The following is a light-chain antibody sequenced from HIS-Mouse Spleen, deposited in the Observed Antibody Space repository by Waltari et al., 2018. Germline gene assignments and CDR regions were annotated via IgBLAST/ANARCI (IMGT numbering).Light chain of an antibody. J-gene: IGLJ1*01. V-gene: IGLV2-11*01. CDR2: DVS. Sequence: QSALTQPRSVSGSPGQSVTISCTGTRSDVGGYNYVSWYQQPPGKAPKLMIYDVSKRPSGVPDRFSGSKSGNTASLTISGLQAEDEADYYCCSYAGSYTGVFGTGTKVTVL. CDR1: RSDVGGYNY. CDR3: CSYAGSYTGV.